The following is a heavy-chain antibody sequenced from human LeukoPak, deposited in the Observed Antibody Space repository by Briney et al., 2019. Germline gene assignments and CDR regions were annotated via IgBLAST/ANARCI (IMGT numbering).Heavy chain of an antibody. D-gene: IGHD5-18*01. J-gene: IGHJ4*02. V-gene: IGHV4-34*01. CDR1: GGSFSGYY. CDR3: ASRQGYSYGPRDY. CDR2: INHSGST. Sequence: PSETLSLTCAVYGGSFSGYYWSWIRQPPGKGLEWIGEINHSGSTNYSPSLKSRVTISVDTSKNQFSLKLSSVTAADTAVYYCASRQGYSYGPRDYWGQGTLVTVSS.